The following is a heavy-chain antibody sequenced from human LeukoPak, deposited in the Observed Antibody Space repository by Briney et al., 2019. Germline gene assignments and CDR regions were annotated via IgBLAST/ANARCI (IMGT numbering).Heavy chain of an antibody. J-gene: IGHJ4*02. CDR1: GFTFSSYA. Sequence: GGSLRLSCAASGFTFSSYAMHWVRQAPGKGLEWISYISSTTTITYYADSVKGRFAISRDNAKNSLYLQMNSLRDEATAVYYCVAGTELVYWGQGTLVTVSS. V-gene: IGHV3-48*02. CDR2: ISSTTTIT. CDR3: VAGTELVY. D-gene: IGHD6-19*01.